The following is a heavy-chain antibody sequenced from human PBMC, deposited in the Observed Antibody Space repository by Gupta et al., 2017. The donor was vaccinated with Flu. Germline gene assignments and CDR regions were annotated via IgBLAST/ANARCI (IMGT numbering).Heavy chain of an antibody. V-gene: IGHV1-8*01. J-gene: IGHJ4*02. CDR2: MNPNSGNT. Sequence: FTSYDINWVRQATGQGLEWMGWMNPNSGNTGYAQKFQGRVTMTRNTSISTAYMELSSLRSEDTAVYYCAREAYGRYYFDYWGQGTLVTVSS. D-gene: IGHD4-17*01. CDR1: FTSYD. CDR3: AREAYGRYYFDY.